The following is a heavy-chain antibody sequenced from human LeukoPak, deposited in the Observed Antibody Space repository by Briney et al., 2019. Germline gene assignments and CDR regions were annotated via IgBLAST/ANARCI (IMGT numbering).Heavy chain of an antibody. J-gene: IGHJ4*02. CDR2: FDPENGKT. CDR3: VHYASGSYYNGATGLVY. D-gene: IGHD3-10*01. V-gene: IGHV1-24*01. CDR1: GYTLTKLA. Sequence: GASVKVSCKVSGYTLTKLAMHWVRQAPGKGLEWMGGFDPENGKTLYAQKFQGRVTMTEDTSTDTAYMELSSLRYEDTAVYYCVHYASGSYYNGATGLVYWGQGTLVTVSS.